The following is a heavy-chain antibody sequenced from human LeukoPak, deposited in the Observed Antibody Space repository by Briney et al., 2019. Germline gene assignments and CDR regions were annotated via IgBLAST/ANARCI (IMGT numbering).Heavy chain of an antibody. Sequence: SETLSLTCTVSGGSISSYYWSWIRQPPGKGLEWIGYIYYSGSTNYNPSLKSRVTISVDTSKNQFSLKLSSVTAADTAVYYCARDNSSGWYEGGWFDPWGQGTLVTVSS. CDR2: IYYSGST. CDR1: GGSISSYY. J-gene: IGHJ5*02. CDR3: ARDNSSGWYEGGWFDP. V-gene: IGHV4-59*12. D-gene: IGHD6-19*01.